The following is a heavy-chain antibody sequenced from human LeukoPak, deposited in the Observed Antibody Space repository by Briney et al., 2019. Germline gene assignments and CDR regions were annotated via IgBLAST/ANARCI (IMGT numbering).Heavy chain of an antibody. D-gene: IGHD1-1*01. CDR1: GFTFSSHW. J-gene: IGHJ4*02. V-gene: IGHV3-74*01. Sequence: PGGSLRLSCAASGFTFSSHWMNWVRQLPGKGLVWVSRIKFDGSITYYADSVKGRFTISRDNAKNTLYLQMNSLRGEDTAVYYCARELERLFDYWGQGTLVTVSS. CDR3: ARELERLFDY. CDR2: IKFDGSIT.